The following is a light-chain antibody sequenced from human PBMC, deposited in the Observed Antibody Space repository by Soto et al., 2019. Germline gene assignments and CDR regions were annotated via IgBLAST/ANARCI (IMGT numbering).Light chain of an antibody. J-gene: IGKJ2*01. V-gene: IGKV3-11*01. Sequence: EIVLTQSPATLSLSPGARATLSCRASKSVSSYLAWYQQKPGQAPRLLIYDASNMATGIPARFSVSGSGTAFTLTISSLAPEDFAVYYCQQRSNWPHTFGQGTKLESK. CDR2: DAS. CDR1: KSVSSY. CDR3: QQRSNWPHT.